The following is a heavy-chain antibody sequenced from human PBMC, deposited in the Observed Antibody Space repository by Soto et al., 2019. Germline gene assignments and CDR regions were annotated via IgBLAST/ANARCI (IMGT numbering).Heavy chain of an antibody. V-gene: IGHV1-69*01. D-gene: IGHD3-16*01. CDR3: AREPRARDAFRR. CDR1: GGNFNNYA. J-gene: IGHJ3*01. Sequence: QVQLVQSGAEVKKPGSSVQFSCQASGGNFNNYAISCVRQAPAQGLPWMGGIIPIIDTTHYAQKLQGRVTMSAERGRTSVSMELTGLTSDDSATSFCAREPRARDAFRRWGQGTVVTVSS. CDR2: IIPIIDTT.